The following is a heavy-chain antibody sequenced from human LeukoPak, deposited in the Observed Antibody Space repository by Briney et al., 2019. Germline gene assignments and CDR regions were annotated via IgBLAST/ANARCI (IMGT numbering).Heavy chain of an antibody. D-gene: IGHD6-6*01. CDR1: GGSFSGYY. V-gene: IGHV4-34*01. J-gene: IGHJ4*02. Sequence: SETLSLTCAVYGGSFSGYYWSWIRQPPGKGLEWIGSIYYSGSTYYNPSLKSRVTISVDTSKNQFSLKLSSVTAADTAVYYCARRGQYSSSSPFDYWGQGTLVTVSS. CDR3: ARRGQYSSSSPFDY. CDR2: IYYSGST.